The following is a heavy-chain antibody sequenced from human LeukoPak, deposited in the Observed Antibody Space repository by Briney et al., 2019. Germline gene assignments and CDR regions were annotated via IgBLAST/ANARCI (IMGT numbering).Heavy chain of an antibody. CDR1: GFTFSSYG. J-gene: IGHJ4*02. CDR2: IWYDGSNK. V-gene: IGHV3-33*01. Sequence: GRSLRLSCAASGFTFSSYGMHWVRQAPGKGLEWVAVIWYDGSNKYYADSVKGRFTISRDNSKNTLYLQMNSLRVEDTAVYYCARYYDFWSGYSDYWGQGTLVTVSS. D-gene: IGHD3-3*01. CDR3: ARYYDFWSGYSDY.